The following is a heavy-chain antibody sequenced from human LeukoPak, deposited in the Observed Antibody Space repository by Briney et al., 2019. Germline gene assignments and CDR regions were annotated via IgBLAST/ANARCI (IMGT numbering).Heavy chain of an antibody. Sequence: GGSLRLSCAASGFTFSSYAMHWVRQAPGKGLEWVAVISYDGSNKYYADSVKGRFTISRDNSKNTLYLQMNSLRAEDTAVYYCASGTTVVTPGDYWGQGTLVTVSS. V-gene: IGHV3-30-3*01. D-gene: IGHD4-23*01. J-gene: IGHJ4*02. CDR3: ASGTTVVTPGDY. CDR2: ISYDGSNK. CDR1: GFTFSSYA.